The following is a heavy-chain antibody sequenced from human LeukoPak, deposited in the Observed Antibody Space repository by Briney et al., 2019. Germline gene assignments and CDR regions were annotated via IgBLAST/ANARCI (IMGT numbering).Heavy chain of an antibody. J-gene: IGHJ4*02. CDR3: ARGGHDYGDYGY. CDR2: IYDSGST. D-gene: IGHD4-17*01. V-gene: IGHV4-31*11. CDR1: GGCIYSGAYY. Sequence: SETLSLTCAVSGGCIYSGAYYWSWIRQLPGKGLEWIGYIYDSGSTFYNPSLKSRVSISIDTSKNQFSLSLRSVTAADTAVYYCARGGHDYGDYGYWGQGRLVTVSS.